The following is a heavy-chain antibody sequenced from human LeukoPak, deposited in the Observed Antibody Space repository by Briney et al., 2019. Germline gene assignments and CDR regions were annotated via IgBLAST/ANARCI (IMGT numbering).Heavy chain of an antibody. J-gene: IGHJ3*01. V-gene: IGHV3-20*04. D-gene: IGHD3-10*01. CDR2: INWSGGST. CDR1: GFTFSDYY. Sequence: GGSLRLSCAASGFTFSDYYMSWIRQATGEGLDWVSGINWSGGSTRYADSVKGRFTISRDNGRTSLYLQMSSLRAEDTALYYCARERASGVLDAFDVWGQATMVSVSS. CDR3: ARERASGVLDAFDV.